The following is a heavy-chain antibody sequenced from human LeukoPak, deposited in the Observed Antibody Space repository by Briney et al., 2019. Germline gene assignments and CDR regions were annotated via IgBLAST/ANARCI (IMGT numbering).Heavy chain of an antibody. Sequence: SETLSLTCTVSGGSISSYYWSWIRQPPGKGLEWIGYIYYSGSTYYNPSLKSRVTISVDTSKNQFSLKLSSVTAADTAVYYCARVLAAAGELDAFDIWGQGTMVTVSS. CDR3: ARVLAAAGELDAFDI. CDR1: GGSISSYY. V-gene: IGHV4-59*04. D-gene: IGHD6-13*01. CDR2: IYYSGST. J-gene: IGHJ3*02.